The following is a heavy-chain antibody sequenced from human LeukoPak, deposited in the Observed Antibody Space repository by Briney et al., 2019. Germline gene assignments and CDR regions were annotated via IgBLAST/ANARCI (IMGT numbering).Heavy chain of an antibody. CDR2: INSDGSST. Sequence: GGSLRLSCAASGFTFSSYWMHWVRQAPGKGLVWVSRINSDGSSTSYADSVKGLFTISRDNAKNTLYLQMNSLRAEDTAVYYCARGHDFWSGYGFDYWGQGTLVTVSS. D-gene: IGHD3-3*01. CDR1: GFTFSSYW. J-gene: IGHJ4*02. CDR3: ARGHDFWSGYGFDY. V-gene: IGHV3-74*01.